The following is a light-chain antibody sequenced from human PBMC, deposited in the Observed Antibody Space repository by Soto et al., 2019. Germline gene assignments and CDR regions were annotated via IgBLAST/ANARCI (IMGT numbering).Light chain of an antibody. J-gene: IGLJ3*02. Sequence: QPVLTQSPSASASLGASVKLTCTLSSGHSTYAIAWHQQQPEKGPRYLMKLTSDGSHTKGDGIPDRFSGSSSGAERYLTISSLQSEDEADYYCQTWGTGIRVFDGGTKLSVL. V-gene: IGLV4-69*01. CDR2: LTSDGSH. CDR3: QTWGTGIRV. CDR1: SGHSTYA.